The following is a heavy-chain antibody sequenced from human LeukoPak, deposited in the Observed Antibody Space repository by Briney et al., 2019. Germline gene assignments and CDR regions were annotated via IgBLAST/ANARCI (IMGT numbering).Heavy chain of an antibody. CDR3: ARQSGYSYGYAFDY. D-gene: IGHD5-18*01. J-gene: IGHJ4*02. Sequence: PSETLSLTCTVSGGSISSYYWSWIRQPPGKGLEWIGYIYYSGSTNYNPSLKSRVTISVDTSKNQFSLKLSSVTAADTAVYYCARQSGYSYGYAFDYWGQGTLVTVSS. V-gene: IGHV4-59*01. CDR1: GGSISSYY. CDR2: IYYSGST.